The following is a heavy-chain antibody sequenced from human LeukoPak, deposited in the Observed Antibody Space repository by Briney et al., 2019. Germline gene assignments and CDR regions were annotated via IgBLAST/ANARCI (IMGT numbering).Heavy chain of an antibody. J-gene: IGHJ4*02. Sequence: PGGSLRLSCAASGFTFSSYWMSWVRQAPGKGLEWVSVIYSGGSTYYADSVKGRFTISRDNSKNTLYLQMNSLRAEDTAVYYCARDRLNWGQGTLVTVSS. V-gene: IGHV3-53*01. CDR2: IYSGGST. CDR1: GFTFSSYW. CDR3: ARDRLN. D-gene: IGHD6-6*01.